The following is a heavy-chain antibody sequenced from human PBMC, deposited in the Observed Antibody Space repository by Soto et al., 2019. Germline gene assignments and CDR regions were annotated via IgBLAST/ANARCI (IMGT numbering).Heavy chain of an antibody. CDR2: IIPILGIA. CDR1: GGTFSSYT. V-gene: IGHV1-69*02. Sequence: SVKVSCKASGGTFSSYTISWVRQAPGQGLEWMGRIIPILGIANYAQKFQGRVTITADKSTSTAYMELSSLRSEDTAVYYCAREPQYYYDSSGSDLGPVDYCGQGTLVTVSS. CDR3: AREPQYYYDSSGSDLGPVDY. J-gene: IGHJ4*02. D-gene: IGHD3-22*01.